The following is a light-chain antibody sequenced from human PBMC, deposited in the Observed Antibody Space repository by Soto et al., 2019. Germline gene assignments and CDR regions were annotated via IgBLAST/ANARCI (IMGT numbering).Light chain of an antibody. CDR3: SSYTSRITYV. CDR2: HVS. V-gene: IGLV2-14*01. Sequence: QSALTQPAFVSGSPGQSITISCTGTGSDVGGYNSVSWYQQHPGKAPKLMIYHVSNRPSEVSSRFSGSKSGNTASLTISGLQAEDEADYYCSSYTSRITYVFGTGTKVTVL. CDR1: GSDVGGYNS. J-gene: IGLJ1*01.